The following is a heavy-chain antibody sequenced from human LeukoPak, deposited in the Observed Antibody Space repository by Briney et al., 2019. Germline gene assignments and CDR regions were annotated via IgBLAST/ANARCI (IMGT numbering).Heavy chain of an antibody. CDR2: IYPGDSDT. J-gene: IGHJ5*02. CDR1: GYSFTSYW. CDR3: ARSTYDSSGYFLRWFDP. Sequence: GESLKISCKGSGYSFTSYWIGWVRQMPGKGLEWMGIIYPGDSDTRYSPSFQGQVTISADKSISTAYLQWSSLKASDTAMYYCARSTYDSSGYFLRWFDPWGQGTLVTVSS. V-gene: IGHV5-51*01. D-gene: IGHD3-22*01.